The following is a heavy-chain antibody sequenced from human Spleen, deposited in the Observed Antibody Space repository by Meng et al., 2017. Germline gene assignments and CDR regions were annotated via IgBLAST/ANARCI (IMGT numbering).Heavy chain of an antibody. CDR2: IGGRRKSYAA. D-gene: IGHD6-19*01. CDR1: VFSFSDSD. CDR3: TIYIRGHI. J-gene: IGHJ3*02. V-gene: IGHV3-73*02. Sequence: VHVVGSGGCVVQAWGSLKVSCAVSVFSFSDSDVHWVRQASGKGLEWVGRIGGRRKSYAAAYAAPVRGRFTISRDDSRNTAYLQMNSLKTEDSAVYYCTIYIRGHIWGQGTMVTVSS.